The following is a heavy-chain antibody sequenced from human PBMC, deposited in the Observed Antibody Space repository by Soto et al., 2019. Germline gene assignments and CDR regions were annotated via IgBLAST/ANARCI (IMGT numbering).Heavy chain of an antibody. D-gene: IGHD6-6*01. V-gene: IGHV3-11*04. CDR1: GFTFSDYY. CDR3: ARGSRPSYYYYGMDV. J-gene: IGHJ6*02. Sequence: PVGSLRLSCAASGFTFSDYYMSWIRQAPGKGLEWVSYISSSGSTKYYADSVKGRFTISRDNSKNTLYLQMNSLRAEDTAVYYCARGSRPSYYYYGMDVWGQGTTVTVSS. CDR2: ISSSGSTK.